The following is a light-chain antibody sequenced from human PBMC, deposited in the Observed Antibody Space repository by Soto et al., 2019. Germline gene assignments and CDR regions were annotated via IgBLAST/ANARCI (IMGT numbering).Light chain of an antibody. Sequence: DIVMTQSPDSLAVSLGERATINCKSSQSVVYSSNNKNYLAWYQQKPGQPPQLLIYWASTREFGVPDRFSGSGSGTDFTLTISSLQAEDVAVYYCQQYTSVPITFGGGTKVEIK. J-gene: IGKJ4*01. CDR3: QQYTSVPIT. V-gene: IGKV4-1*01. CDR1: QSVVYSSNNKNY. CDR2: WAS.